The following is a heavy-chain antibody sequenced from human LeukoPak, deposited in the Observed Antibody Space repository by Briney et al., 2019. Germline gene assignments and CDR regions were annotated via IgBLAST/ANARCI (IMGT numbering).Heavy chain of an antibody. Sequence: ASVKVSCKASGYTFTTYGITWVRQAPGQGLEWMGWVSAYSGDTDYAQSLQGRVTMTTATSTSTAYMELTTLRSDDTAVYYCARVWYDSGNHLYYYYGLDVWGQGTTVTVSS. CDR2: VSAYSGDT. V-gene: IGHV1-18*01. CDR3: ARVWYDSGNHLYYYYGLDV. D-gene: IGHD3-22*01. CDR1: GYTFTTYG. J-gene: IGHJ6*02.